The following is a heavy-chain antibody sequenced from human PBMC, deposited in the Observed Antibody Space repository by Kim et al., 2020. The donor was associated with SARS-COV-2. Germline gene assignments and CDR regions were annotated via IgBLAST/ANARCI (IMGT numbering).Heavy chain of an antibody. CDR3: ARTPWVGGVITHFSD. V-gene: IGHV3-48*01. D-gene: IGHD1-26*01. J-gene: IGHJ4*02. CDR2: IDSHSETI. CDR1: GLSFSGES. Sequence: GGSLRLSCVVSGLSFSGESMGWVRQAPGKGLEWVSYIDSHSETIYYADSLRGRFTISRDNAKNSLYLHLTSLTGEDTGVYYCARTPWVGGVITHFSDWGQGTLLTVSS.